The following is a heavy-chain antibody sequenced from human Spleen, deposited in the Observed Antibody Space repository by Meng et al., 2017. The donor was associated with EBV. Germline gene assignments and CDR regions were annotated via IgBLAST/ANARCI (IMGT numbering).Heavy chain of an antibody. CDR1: SDTRSGCH. J-gene: IGHJ4*02. V-gene: IGHV4-34*01. CDR3: AGGRRLSDY. Sequence: EQAEPWGAGLLGPSELLSAVCGVSSDTRSGCHWTRNRQPQGKELEWVGDINGSRINNSNPSPRGPITISADTYKNQLSLKMTSVTDADTALYDCAGGRRLSDYWGQGTLVTVSS. CDR2: INGSRIN. D-gene: IGHD5-12*01.